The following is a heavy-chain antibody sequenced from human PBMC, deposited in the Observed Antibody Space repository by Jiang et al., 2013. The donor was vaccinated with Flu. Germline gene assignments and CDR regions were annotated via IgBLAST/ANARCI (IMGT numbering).Heavy chain of an antibody. CDR2: LVLVVVA. D-gene: IGHD3-22*01. CDR3: AKYDSSGYYYGRPDY. J-gene: IGHJ4*02. Sequence: AMSWVRQATRERAGVGRHLLVLVVVAHSTQIPVKGRFTISRDYSKNTLYLQSNSLRADDTAIYYCAKYDSSGYYYGRPDYWGQGTLVTVSS. V-gene: IGHV3-23*01. CDR1: A.